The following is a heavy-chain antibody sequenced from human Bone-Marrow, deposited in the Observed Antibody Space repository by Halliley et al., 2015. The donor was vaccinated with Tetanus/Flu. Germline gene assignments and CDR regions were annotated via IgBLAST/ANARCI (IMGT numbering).Heavy chain of an antibody. V-gene: IGHV1-18*01. J-gene: IGHJ6*02. CDR3: ARFQKQWLIDGMDV. Sequence: WMGWISPYNDNTDYAPKSQGRVTMTTDTATSTAYMELRNLRSDDTAVYYCARFQKQWLIDGMDVWGQGTTVTVSS. D-gene: IGHD6-19*01. CDR2: ISPYNDNT.